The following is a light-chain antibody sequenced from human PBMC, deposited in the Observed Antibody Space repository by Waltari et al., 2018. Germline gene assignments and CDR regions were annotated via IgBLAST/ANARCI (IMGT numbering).Light chain of an antibody. Sequence: SYVVTQSPSVSVAPGETARITCGGDNIGSKSEHWYQQRPGQAPVLVISYDSDRPSGIPGRFSGSNSGNTATLTISWVEAEDEADYYCLVWHSTIDHQGVFGGGTKLTVL. CDR2: YDS. J-gene: IGLJ2*01. V-gene: IGLV3-21*04. CDR1: NIGSKS. CDR3: LVWHSTIDHQGV.